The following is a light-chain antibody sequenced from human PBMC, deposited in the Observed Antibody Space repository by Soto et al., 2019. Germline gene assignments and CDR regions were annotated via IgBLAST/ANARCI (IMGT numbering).Light chain of an antibody. CDR2: DVS. V-gene: IGLV2-14*01. CDR1: SSDVGGYNY. J-gene: IGLJ2*01. Sequence: QSALTQPASVSGSPGQSITISCTGTSSDVGGYNYVSWYQQHPGKAPKLMIYDVSIRPSGVSNRFSGSKSGNTASLTISGLQAEAEADYYCSSYTSSSTYVVFGGGTKLTVL. CDR3: SSYTSSSTYVV.